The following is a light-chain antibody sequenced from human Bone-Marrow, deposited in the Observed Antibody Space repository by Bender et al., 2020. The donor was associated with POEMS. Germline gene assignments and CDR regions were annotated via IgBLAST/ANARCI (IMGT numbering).Light chain of an antibody. Sequence: QSALTQPASVSGSPGQSITISCTGTSSDVGSHNLVSWYQQHPGKVPKLMIYEVTKRPSGASNRFSGTKSGNTASLAIVRRQTEDEADYCYSSYEGSSTAELFGGGAML. V-gene: IGLV2-23*02. CDR1: SSDVGSHNL. J-gene: IGLJ3*02. CDR3: SSYEGSSTAEL. CDR2: EVT.